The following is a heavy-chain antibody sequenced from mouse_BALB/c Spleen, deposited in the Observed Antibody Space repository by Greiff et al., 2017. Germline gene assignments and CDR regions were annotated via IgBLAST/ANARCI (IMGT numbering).Heavy chain of an antibody. Sequence: EVQLQQSGAELVKPGASVKLSCTASGFNIKDTYMHWVKQRPEQGLEWIGRIDPANGNTKYDPKFQGKATITADTSSNTAYLQLSSLTSEDTAVYYCARSAYYDPLMDYWGQGTSVTVSS. CDR1: GFNIKDTY. D-gene: IGHD1-1*02. CDR3: ARSAYYDPLMDY. J-gene: IGHJ4*01. CDR2: IDPANGNT. V-gene: IGHV14-3*02.